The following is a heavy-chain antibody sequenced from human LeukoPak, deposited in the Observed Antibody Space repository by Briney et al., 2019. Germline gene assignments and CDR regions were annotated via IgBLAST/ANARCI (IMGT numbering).Heavy chain of an antibody. CDR3: APRGDIEHSYVYGKWFDP. D-gene: IGHD5-18*01. V-gene: IGHV4-34*01. J-gene: IGHJ5*02. CDR1: GGSFSAYY. CDR2: INHSGSS. Sequence: PSETLSLTCAVYGGSFSAYYWTWIRQPPGKGLEWIAEINHSGSSNYNSSLRSRVTISVGTSYKQFSLRLSSVTAADTAVYYCAPRGDIEHSYVYGKWFDPWGQGTRVTVSS.